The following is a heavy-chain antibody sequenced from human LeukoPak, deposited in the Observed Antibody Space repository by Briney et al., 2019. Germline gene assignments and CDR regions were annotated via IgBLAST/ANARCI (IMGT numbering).Heavy chain of an antibody. J-gene: IGHJ4*02. CDR3: AKGNSYDSSGLPFDY. D-gene: IGHD3-22*01. CDR2: ISWDSGSV. CDR1: GFTFDDYA. Sequence: GRSLRLSCAASGFTFDDYAMHWVRHAPGKGLEWVSGISWDSGSVDSADSVKGRFTISRDNARNSLYLQMNSLRAEDTALYYCAKGNSYDSSGLPFDYWGQGTLVTVSS. V-gene: IGHV3-9*01.